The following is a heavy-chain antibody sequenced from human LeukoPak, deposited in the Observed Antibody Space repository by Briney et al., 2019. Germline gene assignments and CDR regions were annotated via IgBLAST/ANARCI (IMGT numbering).Heavy chain of an antibody. CDR3: GVVVAAAPGTNWFDP. CDR1: GGSISSSSYY. CDR2: IYYSGST. Sequence: SETLSLTCTVSGGSISSSSYYWGWIRQPPGKGLEWIGSIYYSGSTYYNPSLKSRVTISVDTSKNQFSLKLSSVTAADTAVYYCGVVVAAAPGTNWFDPWGQRTLVTVSS. D-gene: IGHD2-15*01. V-gene: IGHV4-39*07. J-gene: IGHJ5*02.